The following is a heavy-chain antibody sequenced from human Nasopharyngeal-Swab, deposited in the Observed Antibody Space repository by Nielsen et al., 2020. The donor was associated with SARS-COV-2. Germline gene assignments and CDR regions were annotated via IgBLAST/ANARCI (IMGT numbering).Heavy chain of an antibody. D-gene: IGHD3-22*01. V-gene: IGHV3-23*01. Sequence: GESLKISCAASGFTFSTYAMYWVRQPPAKGLEWVSIISGSGGSTYYADSVKGRFTISRDNSKNTLYLQMNSLRAEDTAAYYCAKRDDYYESSGLGDWGQGTLVTVSS. CDR2: ISGSGGST. CDR3: AKRDDYYESSGLGD. J-gene: IGHJ4*02. CDR1: GFTFSTYA.